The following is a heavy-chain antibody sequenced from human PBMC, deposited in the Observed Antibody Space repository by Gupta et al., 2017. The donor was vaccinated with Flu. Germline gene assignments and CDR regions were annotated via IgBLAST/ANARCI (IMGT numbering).Heavy chain of an antibody. Sequence: QVQLVESGGGVVQPGRSLRLSCAVSGFSFRTYGMHWVRQGPGNGLEWVAGISADGYNKYYADSMKGRFTISRDNSKNTLYLQVNSLRPEDTAVYYWAKGGAPNSGSYYLDYWGQGTLVTVSS. CDR3: AKGGAPNSGSYYLDY. J-gene: IGHJ4*02. D-gene: IGHD1-26*01. CDR1: GFSFRTYG. V-gene: IGHV3-30*18. CDR2: ISADGYNK.